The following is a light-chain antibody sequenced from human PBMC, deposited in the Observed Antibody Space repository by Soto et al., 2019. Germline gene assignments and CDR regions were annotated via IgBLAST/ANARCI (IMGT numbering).Light chain of an antibody. CDR3: CSYTSSSPRV. J-gene: IGLJ2*01. CDR1: SSDVGGYHY. V-gene: IGLV2-14*01. CDR2: EVS. Sequence: QSALTQPASVSGSPGQSITISCTGTSSDVGGYHYVSWYQQHPGKAPKLMIYEVSDRPSGVSNRFSGYKSGNTASLTISGLQAEDEADYYCCSYTSSSPRVFGGRTTVTVL.